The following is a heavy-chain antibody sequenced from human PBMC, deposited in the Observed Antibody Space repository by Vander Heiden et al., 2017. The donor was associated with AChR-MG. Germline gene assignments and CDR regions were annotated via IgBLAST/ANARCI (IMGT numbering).Heavy chain of an antibody. J-gene: IGHJ4*02. CDR3: VSRDGYNSQTFVW. CDR2: INSDGSTT. Sequence: EVQLVESGGGLVQPGGSLRLACAASGFTFSGYWLYWVRQAPGKGLVWVSRINSDGSTTDYADSVKGRFTISRDNTKNTLYLQMSSLRVEDTAVYYCVSRDGYNSQTFVWWGQGTLVTVSS. D-gene: IGHD5-12*01. CDR1: GFTFSGYW. V-gene: IGHV3-74*01.